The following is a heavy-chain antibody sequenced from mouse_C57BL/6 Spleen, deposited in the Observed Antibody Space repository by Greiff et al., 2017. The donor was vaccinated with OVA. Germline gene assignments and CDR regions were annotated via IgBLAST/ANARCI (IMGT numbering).Heavy chain of an antibody. V-gene: IGHV5-4*01. J-gene: IGHJ2*01. Sequence: EVQLVESGGGLVKPGGSLKLSCAASGFTFSSYAMSWVRQTPEKRLEWVATISDGGSYTYYPDNVKGRFTISRDNAKNNLYLQMSHLKSEDTAMYYCARDPYDGYYGAFDYWGQGTTLTVSS. CDR2: ISDGGSYT. D-gene: IGHD2-3*01. CDR1: GFTFSSYA. CDR3: ARDPYDGYYGAFDY.